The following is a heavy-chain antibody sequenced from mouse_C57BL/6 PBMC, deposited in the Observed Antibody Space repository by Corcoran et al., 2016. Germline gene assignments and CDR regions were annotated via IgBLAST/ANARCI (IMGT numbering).Heavy chain of an antibody. V-gene: IGHV14-1*01. CDR3: ILDDSSHDC. Sequence: EVQLQQSGAELVRPGASVKLSCTASGFNIKDYYMHWVKQRPEQGLEWIGRIDPEDGDTEYPPKFQGKATMTADTSSYTAYLQLSSLTSEDTAIYFCILDDSSHDCCRQGTALAASS. J-gene: IGHJ2*01. D-gene: IGHD1-1*01. CDR2: IDPEDGDT. CDR1: GFNIKDYY.